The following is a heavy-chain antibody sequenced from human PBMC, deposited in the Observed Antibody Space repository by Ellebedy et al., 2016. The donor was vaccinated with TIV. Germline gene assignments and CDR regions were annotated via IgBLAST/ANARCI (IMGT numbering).Heavy chain of an antibody. CDR2: IYYSGST. Sequence: SETLSLTCTVSGGSISSGDYYWSWIRQPPGKGLEWIGYIYYSGSTYYNPSLKSRVTISVDTSKNQFSLKLNSVTAADTAVYYCARPRTYSGNFYAMNYFDPWGQGTLVTVSS. J-gene: IGHJ5*02. CDR3: ARPRTYSGNFYAMNYFDP. CDR1: GGSISSGDYY. D-gene: IGHD4-11*01. V-gene: IGHV4-30-4*01.